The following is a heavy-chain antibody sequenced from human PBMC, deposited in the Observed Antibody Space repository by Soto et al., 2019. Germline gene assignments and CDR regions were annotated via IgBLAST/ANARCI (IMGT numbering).Heavy chain of an antibody. CDR2: ISAYNGNT. V-gene: IGHV1-18*01. CDR3: ARTFYGSGSYGLENWFEP. J-gene: IGHJ5*02. D-gene: IGHD3-10*01. Sequence: QVRLVQSGAEVKKPGASVKVSCKASGYTFTSYGISWVRQAPGQGLEWMGWISAYNGNTNYAQKLQGRVTMTTDTSTSTAYMELKSLRSDDTAVYYCARTFYGSGSYGLENWFEPWGQGTLVTVSS. CDR1: GYTFTSYG.